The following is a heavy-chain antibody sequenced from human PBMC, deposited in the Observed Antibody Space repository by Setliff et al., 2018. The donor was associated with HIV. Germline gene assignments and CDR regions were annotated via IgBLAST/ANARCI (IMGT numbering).Heavy chain of an antibody. J-gene: IGHJ6*03. CDR3: ARQPVAGAGYYYYMDV. V-gene: IGHV4-38-2*01. D-gene: IGHD3-9*01. CDR1: GYSISTGYY. Sequence: PSETLSLTCAVSGYSISTGYYCGWVRQPPGKRLEWIGGIYHRGSTYYNPSLKSRVTISVDTSKNQFSLKLSSVTAADTAVYYCARQPVAGAGYYYYMDVWGKGTTVTVSS. CDR2: IYHRGST.